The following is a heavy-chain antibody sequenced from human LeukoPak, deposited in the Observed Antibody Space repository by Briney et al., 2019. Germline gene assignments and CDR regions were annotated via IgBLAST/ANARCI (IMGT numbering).Heavy chain of an antibody. D-gene: IGHD3-10*01. Sequence: GGSLRLSCAASGFTVSSNYMSWVRQAPGKGLEWVSVIYSGGSTYYADSVKGRFTISRDNSKNTLYLQMNSLRAEDTAVYYCARGLWGFGESAFDYWGQGTLVTVSS. CDR2: IYSGGST. CDR1: GFTVSSNY. V-gene: IGHV3-53*01. J-gene: IGHJ4*02. CDR3: ARGLWGFGESAFDY.